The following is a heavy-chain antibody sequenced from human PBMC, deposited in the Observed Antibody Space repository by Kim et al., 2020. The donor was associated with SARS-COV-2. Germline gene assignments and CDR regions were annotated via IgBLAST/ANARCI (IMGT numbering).Heavy chain of an antibody. CDR3: ATPGSSGWYVY. V-gene: IGHV3-23*01. D-gene: IGHD6-19*01. Sequence: YFADSVKGRFTISRDNSRNTLYLQMNSLRAEDTAVYYCATPGSSGWYVYWGQGTLVTVSS. J-gene: IGHJ4*02.